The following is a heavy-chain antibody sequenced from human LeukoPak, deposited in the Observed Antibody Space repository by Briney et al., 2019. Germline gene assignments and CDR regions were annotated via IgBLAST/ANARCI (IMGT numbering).Heavy chain of an antibody. CDR2: INHSGST. V-gene: IGHV4-34*01. CDR1: GGSFSSYY. CDR3: ASCPYYYDSSGYFSAPFDY. J-gene: IGHJ4*02. Sequence: PSETLSLTCAVYGGSFSSYYWSWIRQPPGKGLEWIGEINHSGSTNYNPSLKSRVTISVDTSKNQFSLKLSSVTAADTAVYYCASCPYYYDSSGYFSAPFDYWGRGTPVTVSS. D-gene: IGHD3-22*01.